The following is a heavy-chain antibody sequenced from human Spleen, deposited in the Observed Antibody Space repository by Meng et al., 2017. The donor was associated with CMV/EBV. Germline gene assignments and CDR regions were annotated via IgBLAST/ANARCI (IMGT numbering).Heavy chain of an antibody. V-gene: IGHV1-69*05. CDR2: IIPIFATA. J-gene: IGHJ4*02. CDR1: RGTFSSYA. Sequence: KVYCKASRGTFSSYAINWVRQAPGQGLEWMGGIIPIFATANYAQKFQGRVTITTDESTGTAYMELTTLRSEDTAVYYCTRGVGGAHDYWGQGTLVTVSS. D-gene: IGHD2-21*01. CDR3: TRGVGGAHDY.